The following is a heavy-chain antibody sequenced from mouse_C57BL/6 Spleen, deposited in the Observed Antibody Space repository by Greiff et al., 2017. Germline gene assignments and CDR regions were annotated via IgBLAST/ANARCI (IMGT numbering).Heavy chain of an antibody. D-gene: IGHD4-1*01. CDR1: GYTFTSYW. J-gene: IGHJ1*03. CDR2: INPSSGYT. Sequence: VKLMESGAELAKPGASVKLSCKASGYTFTSYWMHWVKQRPGQGLEWIGYINPSSGYTKYNQKFKGKATLTVDTSSSTAYMQLSSLTSEDSAVYYCARGLDWYFDVWGTGTTVTVSS. V-gene: IGHV1-7*01. CDR3: ARGLDWYFDV.